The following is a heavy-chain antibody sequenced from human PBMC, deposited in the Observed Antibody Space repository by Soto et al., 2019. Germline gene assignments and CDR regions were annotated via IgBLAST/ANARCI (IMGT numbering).Heavy chain of an antibody. CDR1: GYSISSGYY. CDR2: IYHSGST. J-gene: IGHJ4*02. CDR3: ARGHSGSYPSGQIYYFDY. Sequence: TLSLTCAVSGYSISSGYYWGWIRQPPGKGLEWIGRIYHSGSTYYNPSLKSRVTISVDTSKNQLSLKLSSVTAADTAVYYCARGHSGSYPSGQIYYFDYWGQGTLVTVSS. D-gene: IGHD1-26*01. V-gene: IGHV4-38-2*01.